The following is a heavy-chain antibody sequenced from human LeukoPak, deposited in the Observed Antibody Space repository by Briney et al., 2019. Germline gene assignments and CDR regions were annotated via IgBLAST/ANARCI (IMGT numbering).Heavy chain of an antibody. CDR2: ISSSSSYI. J-gene: IGHJ4*02. Sequence: GGSLRLSCAASGFTFSSYWMSWVRQAPGKGLEWVSSISSSSSYIYYADSVKGRFTISRDNAKNSLYLQMNSLRAEDTAVYYCAREGGYSYGYGAYYFDYWGQGTLVTVSS. V-gene: IGHV3-21*01. CDR3: AREGGYSYGYGAYYFDY. D-gene: IGHD5-18*01. CDR1: GFTFSSYW.